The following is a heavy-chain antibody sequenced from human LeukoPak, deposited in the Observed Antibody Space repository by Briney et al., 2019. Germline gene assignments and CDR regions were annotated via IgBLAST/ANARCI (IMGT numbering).Heavy chain of an antibody. V-gene: IGHV4-59*01. CDR1: GGSISSDY. CDR2: IYYSGST. Sequence: PSETLSLTCGVSGGSISSDYWSWIRQPPGKGLEWIGLIYYSGSTNYNPSLKSRVTISVDTSKNQFSLKLTSVTAADTAVYYCARQFDPWGQGTLVTVSS. CDR3: ARQFDP. J-gene: IGHJ5*02.